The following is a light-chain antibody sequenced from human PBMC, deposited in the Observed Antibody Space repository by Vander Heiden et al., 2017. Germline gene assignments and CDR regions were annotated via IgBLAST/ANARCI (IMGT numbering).Light chain of an antibody. V-gene: IGLV2-8*01. CDR1: NTDVGGYNY. CDR3: SSYGGRNNYV. Sequence: QSALTQPPSSSWSPGQPLTIPCTGTNTDVGGYNYGSGYQQSPGKAPELIIYEVTKRPSGVPDRFSGSKSGNTASLTVSGLQAEDEADYYCSSYGGRNNYVFGSGTKITVL. J-gene: IGLJ1*01. CDR2: EVT.